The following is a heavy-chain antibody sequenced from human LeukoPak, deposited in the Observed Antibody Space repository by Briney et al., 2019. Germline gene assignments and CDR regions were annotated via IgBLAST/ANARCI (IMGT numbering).Heavy chain of an antibody. Sequence: PGGSLRLSCAASGFTFSSYSMNWVRQAPGKGLEWVSSISSSSSYIYYADSVMGRFTISRDNAKNSLYLQMNSLRVEDTAVYYCATVRSGSWDWFDPWGQGTLVTVSS. D-gene: IGHD3-10*01. CDR3: ATVRSGSWDWFDP. CDR1: GFTFSSYS. V-gene: IGHV3-21*01. J-gene: IGHJ5*02. CDR2: ISSSSSYI.